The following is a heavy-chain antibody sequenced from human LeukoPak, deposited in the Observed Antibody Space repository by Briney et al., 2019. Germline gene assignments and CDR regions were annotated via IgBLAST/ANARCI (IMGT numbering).Heavy chain of an antibody. J-gene: IGHJ6*03. CDR1: GFTFSSYGMQFSSYG. V-gene: IGHV3-30*02. Sequence: GGSLRLSCAASGFTFSSYGMQFSSYGMHWVRQAPGQGLEWVAFIRSDGRNKYYADSVKGRFTISRDNTKNMLYLQMNSPRAEDTAVYYCAKLKINYYYYMDVWGKGTTVIVSS. D-gene: IGHD3-16*01. CDR2: IRSDGRNK. CDR3: AKLKINYYYYMDV.